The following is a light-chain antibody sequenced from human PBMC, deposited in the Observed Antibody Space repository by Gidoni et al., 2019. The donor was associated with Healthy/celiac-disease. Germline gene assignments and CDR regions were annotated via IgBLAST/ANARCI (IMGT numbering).Light chain of an antibody. CDR2: QDS. Sequence: SYELTQPPSVSVSPGQTASITCSGDKLGDKYACWYQQKPGQSPVLVIYQDSKRPSGIPERFPGSNSGNTATLTIRGTQAMDEADYYCQAWNSSTLVFGGGTKLTVL. J-gene: IGLJ2*01. CDR3: QAWNSSTLV. CDR1: KLGDKY. V-gene: IGLV3-1*01.